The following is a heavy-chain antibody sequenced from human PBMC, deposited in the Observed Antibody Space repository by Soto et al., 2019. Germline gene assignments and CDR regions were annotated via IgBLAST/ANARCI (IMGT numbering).Heavy chain of an antibody. CDR1: GFTFGTYG. V-gene: IGHV3-33*01. CDR3: ARADCGGQCPCDY. CDR2: IWYDGSVK. J-gene: IGHJ4*02. Sequence: PGGSLRLSCAASGFTFGTYGMHWVRQAPGKGLEWVAGIWYDGSVKTYADSVKGRFSISRDNSQNTVYLQMNTLSAEDTAVYYCARADCGGQCPCDYWGQGTMVTVSS. D-gene: IGHD2-21*01.